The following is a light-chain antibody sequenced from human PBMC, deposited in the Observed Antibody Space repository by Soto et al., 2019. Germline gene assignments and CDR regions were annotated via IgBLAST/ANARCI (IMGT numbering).Light chain of an antibody. J-gene: IGKJ1*01. CDR1: QSVNTY. Sequence: EIVLTQSPATLSLSPGERATLSCRASQSVNTYLAWYQQKPGQPPRLLIFDASNRATGIPARFSGSGSGTDFNLTISSLEPEDFAIYYCQQRNIWPPITFGQGTKVDIK. V-gene: IGKV3-11*01. CDR3: QQRNIWPPIT. CDR2: DAS.